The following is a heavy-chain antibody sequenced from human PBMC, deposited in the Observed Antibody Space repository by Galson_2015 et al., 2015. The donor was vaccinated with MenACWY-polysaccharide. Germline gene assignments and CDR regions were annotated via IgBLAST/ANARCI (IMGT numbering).Heavy chain of an antibody. CDR2: ISVYNGNT. D-gene: IGHD3-10*01. CDR3: ARDLGSMVRGIIPLFDY. J-gene: IGHJ4*02. V-gene: IGHV1-18*01. CDR1: GYSFTSFG. Sequence: SVKVSCKASGYSFTSFGISWVRQAPGQGLEWMGWISVYNGNTNYAQKFQGRATMTTDTSTSTAYMELRSLRSDDTAVYYCARDLGSMVRGIIPLFDYWGQGPRSPSPQ.